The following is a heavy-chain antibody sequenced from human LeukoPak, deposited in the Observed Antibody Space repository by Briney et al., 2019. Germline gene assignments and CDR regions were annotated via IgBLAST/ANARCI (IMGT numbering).Heavy chain of an antibody. Sequence: GGSLRLSCAASGFTFDDYGMSWVRQAPGKGLEWVSGINWNGGSTGYADSVKGRFTISRDNAKNSLYLQMNSLRAEDTALYHCARVSYYSSGSYYNPPDYWGQGTLVTVSS. CDR1: GFTFDDYG. D-gene: IGHD3-10*01. CDR3: ARVSYYSSGSYYNPPDY. CDR2: INWNGGST. V-gene: IGHV3-20*01. J-gene: IGHJ4*02.